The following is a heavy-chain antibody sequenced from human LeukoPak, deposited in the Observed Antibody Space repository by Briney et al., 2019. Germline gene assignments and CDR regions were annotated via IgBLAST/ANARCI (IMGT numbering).Heavy chain of an antibody. Sequence: SETLSLTCTVSGVSISSYYWSWIRQPPGKGLEWIGYIYYSGSTNYNPSLKSRVTISVEKSKNQFSLKLRSVTAADTAVSYCARDRYYYDSSGTRWFDPWGQGTLVTVSS. D-gene: IGHD3-22*01. V-gene: IGHV4-59*12. CDR1: GVSISSYY. J-gene: IGHJ5*02. CDR2: IYYSGST. CDR3: ARDRYYYDSSGTRWFDP.